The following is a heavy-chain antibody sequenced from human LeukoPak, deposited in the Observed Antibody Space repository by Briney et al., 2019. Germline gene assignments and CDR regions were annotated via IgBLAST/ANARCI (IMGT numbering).Heavy chain of an antibody. V-gene: IGHV3-21*01. CDR1: GFTFSSYS. CDR2: ISSSSSYI. Sequence: KPGGSLRLSCAASGFTFSSYSMNWVRQAPGKGLEWVSSISSSSSYIYYADSVKGRFTISRDNAKNSLYLQMNSLRAEDTAVYYCARAGYSYGSIYFDYWGQGTLVTVSS. CDR3: ARAGYSYGSIYFDY. J-gene: IGHJ4*02. D-gene: IGHD5-18*01.